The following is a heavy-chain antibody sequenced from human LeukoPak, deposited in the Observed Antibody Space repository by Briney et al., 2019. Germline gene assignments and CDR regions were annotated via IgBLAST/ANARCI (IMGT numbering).Heavy chain of an antibody. Sequence: ASVKVSCKASGYTFTGYYVHWVRQAPGQGLEWMGWINPSSGGTNYAQKFQGRVTMTGDTSISTAYMELSSLSFDDTAVYYCARDPSLQGEDAFDIWGQGTMVTVSS. CDR2: INPSSGGT. D-gene: IGHD4-11*01. V-gene: IGHV1-2*02. CDR3: ARDPSLQGEDAFDI. CDR1: GYTFTGYY. J-gene: IGHJ3*02.